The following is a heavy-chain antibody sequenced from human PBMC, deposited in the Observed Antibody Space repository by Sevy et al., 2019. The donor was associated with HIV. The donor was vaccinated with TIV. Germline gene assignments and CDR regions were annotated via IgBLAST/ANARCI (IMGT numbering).Heavy chain of an antibody. CDR3: ARDKVAVADHPTFFDY. V-gene: IGHV3-30-3*01. J-gene: IGHJ4*02. CDR1: GFTFSSYA. CDR2: ISYDGSNK. Sequence: GGSLRLSCAASGFTFSSYAMHWVRQAPGKGLEWVAVISYDGSNKYYADSVKGRFTISRENSKNTLYLQMNSLRAEDTAVYYCARDKVAVADHPTFFDYWGQGTLVTVSS. D-gene: IGHD6-19*01.